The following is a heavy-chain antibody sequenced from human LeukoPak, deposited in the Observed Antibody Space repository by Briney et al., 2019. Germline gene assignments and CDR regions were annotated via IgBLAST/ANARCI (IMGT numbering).Heavy chain of an antibody. V-gene: IGHV4-59*01. CDR3: ARHEPTVTRGDYFDY. Sequence: SETLSLTCTVAGSSISDYYWSWIRQPPGKGLEWIGYIYYSGSTNYNPSLKSRVTISVDTSKNQFSLKLSSVTAADTAVYYCARHEPTVTRGDYFDYWGQGTLVTVSS. D-gene: IGHD4-17*01. J-gene: IGHJ4*02. CDR2: IYYSGST. CDR1: GSSISDYY.